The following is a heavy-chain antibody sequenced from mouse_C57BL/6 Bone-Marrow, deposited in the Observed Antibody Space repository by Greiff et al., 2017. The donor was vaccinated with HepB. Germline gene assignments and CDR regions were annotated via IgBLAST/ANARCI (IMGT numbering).Heavy chain of an antibody. Sequence: EVKVVESGPELVKPGASVKISCKASGYSFTGYYMNWVKQSPEKSLEWIGEINPSTGGTTYNQKFKAKATLTVDKSSSTAYMQLKSLTSEDSAVYYCARSRLGAYWGQGTLVTVSA. J-gene: IGHJ3*01. V-gene: IGHV1-42*01. CDR1: GYSFTGYY. CDR2: INPSTGGT. CDR3: ARSRLGAY.